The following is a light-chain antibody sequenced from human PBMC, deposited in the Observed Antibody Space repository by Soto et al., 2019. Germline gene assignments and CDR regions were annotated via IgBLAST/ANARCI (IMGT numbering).Light chain of an antibody. Sequence: QLVLTQPPSVSGAPGQGVTISCTGSNSNIGAGYDVHWYQQLPGTAPKLLMYAYSNRPSGVPERFSGSNSGNTATLTISRVEAGDEADYYCQVWDSSSDHPVFGGGTKLTVL. CDR2: AYS. CDR1: NSNIGAGYD. CDR3: QVWDSSSDHPV. J-gene: IGLJ2*01. V-gene: IGLV1-40*01.